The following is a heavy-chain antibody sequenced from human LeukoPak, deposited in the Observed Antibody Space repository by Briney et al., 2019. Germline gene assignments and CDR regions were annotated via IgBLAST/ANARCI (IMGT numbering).Heavy chain of an antibody. Sequence: GGSLRLSCAASGFTFSNCWMHWVRQAPGKGLEWVSRIESDGSRTRYADSVKGRFTISRDNSKNTLYLQMNSLRAEDTAVYYCAKNMGATVTTSLGYWGQGTLVTVSS. CDR3: AKNMGATVTTSLGY. J-gene: IGHJ4*02. D-gene: IGHD4-17*01. CDR1: GFTFSNCW. CDR2: IESDGSRT. V-gene: IGHV3-74*01.